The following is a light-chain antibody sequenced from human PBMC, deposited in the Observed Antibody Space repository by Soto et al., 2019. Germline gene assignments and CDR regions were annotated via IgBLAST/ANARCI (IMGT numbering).Light chain of an antibody. CDR1: QSVDSNY. CDR3: QQYGSSGT. V-gene: IGKV3-20*01. J-gene: IGKJ1*01. CDR2: GAS. Sequence: IVLTQSPGTLSLSPGEEATLSCRASQSVDSNYLAWYQQKPGQTPRLIIYGASGRADGIPHRFSGSGFGTDFTLTISKVEPEDFAVYYCQQYGSSGTFGQGTKVDIK.